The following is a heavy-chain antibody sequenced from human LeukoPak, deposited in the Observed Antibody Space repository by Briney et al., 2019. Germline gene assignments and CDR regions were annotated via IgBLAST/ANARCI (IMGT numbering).Heavy chain of an antibody. CDR1: GFTFSNAW. CDR3: ARDSVVPAAQSYYYYYYMDV. J-gene: IGHJ6*03. Sequence: GRSLRLSCAASGFTFSNAWMSWVRQAPGKGLEWLSSISISSSAIYYANSVQGRFTISRDNAKNSLYLQMNTLRAEDAAVYYCARDSVVPAAQSYYYYYYMDVWGKGTTVTVSS. CDR2: ISISSSAI. V-gene: IGHV3-21*01. D-gene: IGHD2-2*01.